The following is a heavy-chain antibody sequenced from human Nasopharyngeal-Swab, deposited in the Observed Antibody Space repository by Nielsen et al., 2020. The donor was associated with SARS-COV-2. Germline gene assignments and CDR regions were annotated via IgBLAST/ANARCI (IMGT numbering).Heavy chain of an antibody. CDR1: GFTFSSYA. CDR2: ISYDGSNK. Sequence: GESLKISCAASGFTFSSYAMHWVRQAPAKGLEWVAVISYDGSNKYYADSVKGRFTISRDNSKNTLYLQMNSLRAEDTAVYYCASELGDGKPFDYWGQGTLVTVSS. V-gene: IGHV3-30*04. CDR3: ASELGDGKPFDY. J-gene: IGHJ4*02. D-gene: IGHD5-24*01.